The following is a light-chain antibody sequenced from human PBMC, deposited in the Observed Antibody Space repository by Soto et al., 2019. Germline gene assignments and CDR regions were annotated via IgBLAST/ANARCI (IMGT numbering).Light chain of an antibody. J-gene: IGKJ4*01. V-gene: IGKV1-8*01. CDR2: AAS. CDR3: QQYYSYPLLT. CDR1: QGISSD. Sequence: AIRMTQSPSSLSASTGDRVTITCRASQGISSDLAWYQQKPGKAPKLLIYAASTLQSGVPSRFSGSGSGTDFTLTIRSLQSEDFATYYCQQYYSYPLLTFGGGTRVEFK.